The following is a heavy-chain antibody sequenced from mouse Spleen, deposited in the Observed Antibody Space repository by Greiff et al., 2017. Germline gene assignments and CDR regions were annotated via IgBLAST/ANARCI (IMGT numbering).Heavy chain of an antibody. CDR1: GYTFTSYW. V-gene: IGHV1-64*01. D-gene: IGHD3-2*01. CDR2: IHPNSGST. J-gene: IGHJ2*01. Sequence: VQLQQPGAELVKPGASVKLSCKASGYTFTSYWMHWVKQRPGQGLEWIGMIHPNSGSTNYNEKFKSKATLTVDKSSSTAYMQLSSLTSEDSAVYYCARRQLGLRGFDYWGQGTTLTVSS. CDR3: ARRQLGLRGFDY.